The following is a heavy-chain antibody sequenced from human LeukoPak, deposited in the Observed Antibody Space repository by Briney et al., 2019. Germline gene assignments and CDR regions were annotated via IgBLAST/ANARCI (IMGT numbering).Heavy chain of an antibody. D-gene: IGHD6-13*01. V-gene: IGHV3-74*01. CDR3: TRVFVGDEYSSSGY. Sequence: GGSLRLSCAASGFTFSRYYMHWVRQAPGKGLVWVSRINSDGSSTTYADSVKGRFTIPRDNAKNTLYLQMNSLKVEDTAVYYCTRVFVGDEYSSSGYWGQGTLVTVSS. CDR1: GFTFSRYY. J-gene: IGHJ4*02. CDR2: INSDGSST.